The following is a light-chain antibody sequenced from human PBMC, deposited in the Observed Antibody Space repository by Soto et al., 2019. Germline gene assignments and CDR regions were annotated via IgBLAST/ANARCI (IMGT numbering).Light chain of an antibody. CDR3: QTWGTGYAV. CDR2: INSDGSH. V-gene: IGLV4-69*01. CDR1: SGHSTYT. J-gene: IGLJ7*01. Sequence: QPVLTQSPSASASLGASVKLTCPLSSGHSTYTIAWHQQQPEKGPRYLMNINSDGSHTKGDGIPDRFSGSSSGAERYLTISSLQSEDEADYYCQTWGTGYAVFGGGTQLTVL.